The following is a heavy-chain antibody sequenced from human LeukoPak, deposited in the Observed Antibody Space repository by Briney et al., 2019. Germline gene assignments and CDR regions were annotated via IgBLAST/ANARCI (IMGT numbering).Heavy chain of an antibody. CDR3: ARGRYTSLFDY. CDR2: VSQSGST. J-gene: IGHJ4*02. D-gene: IGHD6-19*01. V-gene: IGHV4-4*02. Sequence: PSETLSLTCAVSGDSSRDRNWWSWVRQPPGKGLEWIGEVSQSGSTSYNPSLNSRVTILIDKSQNLLSLKVTSVTAADTAVYYCARGRYTSLFDYWGQGTLVTVSS. CDR1: GDSSRDRNW.